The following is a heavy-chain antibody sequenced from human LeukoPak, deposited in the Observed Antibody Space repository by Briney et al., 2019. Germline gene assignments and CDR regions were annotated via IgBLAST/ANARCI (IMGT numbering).Heavy chain of an antibody. CDR1: GFTFSSCG. D-gene: IGHD6-13*01. J-gene: IGHJ6*02. CDR2: IWSDGSSK. CDR3: ARGQPPSYYDMDV. Sequence: GRSLILSCAASGFTFSSCGMHWVRQAPGKGLEWVAVIWSDGSSKHYADSVKGRFTISRDNSKNTLYLQMSSPRAEDTALYYCARGQPPSYYDMDVWGQGTTVTVSS. V-gene: IGHV3-33*01.